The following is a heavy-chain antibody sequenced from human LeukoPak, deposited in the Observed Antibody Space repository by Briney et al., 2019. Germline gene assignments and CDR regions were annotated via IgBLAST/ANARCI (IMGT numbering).Heavy chain of an antibody. V-gene: IGHV3-9*01. CDR1: GFTFDDYG. D-gene: IGHD6-13*01. CDR3: AKGGAAADNYWYFDL. Sequence: GGSLRLSSAASGFTFDDYGMHWVRQAPGKGLGWVSGISWNRGSIGYADSVKGRFTISRDTAKNSLYLQMNSLRPEDTAFYCAKGGAAADNYWYFDLWGRGTLVTVSS. J-gene: IGHJ2*01. CDR2: ISWNRGSI.